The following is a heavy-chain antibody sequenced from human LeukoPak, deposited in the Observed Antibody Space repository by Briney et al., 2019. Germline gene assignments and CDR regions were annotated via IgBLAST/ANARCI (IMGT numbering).Heavy chain of an antibody. J-gene: IGHJ6*03. Sequence: SETLSLTCAVYGGSFSGYYWSWIRQPPGKGQEWIGEINHSGSTNYNPSLKSRVTISVDTSKNQFSLKLSSVTAADTAVYYCARVSYDRGYYYYYYMDVWGKGTTVTVSS. V-gene: IGHV4-34*01. D-gene: IGHD3-22*01. CDR3: ARVSYDRGYYYYYYMDV. CDR1: GGSFSGYY. CDR2: INHSGST.